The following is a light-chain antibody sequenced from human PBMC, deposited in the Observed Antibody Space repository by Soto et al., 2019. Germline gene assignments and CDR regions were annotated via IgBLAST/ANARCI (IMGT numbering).Light chain of an antibody. V-gene: IGLV2-14*01. CDR3: CSYTTSSTDV. CDR1: SSDVGGYNY. Sequence: QSALTQPASVSGSPGQSIAISCTGTSSDVGGYNYVSWYQQHPGKAPKLMIYDVSNRPSGVSNRFSGSKSGNTASLTISGLQADDGADYYCCSYTTSSTDVFGTGTKLTVL. J-gene: IGLJ1*01. CDR2: DVS.